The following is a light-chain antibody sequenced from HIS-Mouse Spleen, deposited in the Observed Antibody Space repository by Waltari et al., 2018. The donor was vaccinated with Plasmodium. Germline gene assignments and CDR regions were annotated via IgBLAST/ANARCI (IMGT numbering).Light chain of an antibody. V-gene: IGKV1-5*03. CDR1: QSISSW. J-gene: IGKJ1*01. Sequence: DIQMTQSPSTLSASVGDRVTITCRASQSISSWLAWYLQKPGKAPKLLIYKASSLESGVPSRFSGSGSGTEFTLTISSLQPDDFATYYCQQYNSYQFGQGTKVEIK. CDR3: QQYNSYQ. CDR2: KAS.